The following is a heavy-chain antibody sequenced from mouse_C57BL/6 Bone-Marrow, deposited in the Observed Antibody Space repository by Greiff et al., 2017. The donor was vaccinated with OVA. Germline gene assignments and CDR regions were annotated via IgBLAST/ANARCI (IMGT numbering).Heavy chain of an antibody. Sequence: QVQLQQSGAELVRPGASVTLSCKASGYTFTDYEMHWVKQTPVHGLEWIGAIDPETGGTAYNQKFKGKAILTADKSSSTAYMELRSLTSEDSAVYYCTRGANWDVAYWGQGTLVTVSA. J-gene: IGHJ3*01. CDR3: TRGANWDVAY. CDR2: IDPETGGT. CDR1: GYTFTDYE. D-gene: IGHD4-1*01. V-gene: IGHV1-15*01.